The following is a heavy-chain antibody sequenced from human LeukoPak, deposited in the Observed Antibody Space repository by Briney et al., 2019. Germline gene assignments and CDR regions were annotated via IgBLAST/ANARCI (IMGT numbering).Heavy chain of an antibody. CDR1: GYTFTGYY. CDR2: INPNSGGT. V-gene: IGHV1-2*04. J-gene: IGHJ4*02. D-gene: IGHD3-3*01. Sequence: GASVKVSCKASGYTFTGYYMHWVRQAPGQGLEWMGWINPNSGGTNYAQKFQGWVTMTRDTSISTAYMELSRLRSDDTAVYYCARDSVPQYDFWSGYPLYYFDYWGQGTLVTVSS. CDR3: ARDSVPQYDFWSGYPLYYFDY.